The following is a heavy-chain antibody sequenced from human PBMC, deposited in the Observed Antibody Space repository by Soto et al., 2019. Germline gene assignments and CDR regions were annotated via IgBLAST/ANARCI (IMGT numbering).Heavy chain of an antibody. J-gene: IGHJ4*02. D-gene: IGHD2-15*01. V-gene: IGHV3-30-3*01. Sequence: GGSLRLSCAASGFTFSSYAMHWVRQAPGKGLEWVAVISYDGSNKYYADSVKGRFTISRDNSKNTLYLQMNSLRAEDTAVYYCARSRGWYNFDYWGQGTLVTVSS. CDR1: GFTFSSYA. CDR2: ISYDGSNK. CDR3: ARSRGWYNFDY.